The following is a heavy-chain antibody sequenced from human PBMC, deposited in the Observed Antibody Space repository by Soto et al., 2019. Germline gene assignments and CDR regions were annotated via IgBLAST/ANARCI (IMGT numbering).Heavy chain of an antibody. CDR3: ARVRSSGYYILDY. V-gene: IGHV1-2*02. Sequence: ASVKVSCKASGYTFTGYYMHCVLQAPGQGLEWMGWINPNSGGTNYAQKFQGRVTMTRDTSISTAYMELSRLRSDDTAVYYCARVRSSGYYILDYWGQGTLVTVSS. CDR1: GYTFTGYY. CDR2: INPNSGGT. D-gene: IGHD3-22*01. J-gene: IGHJ4*02.